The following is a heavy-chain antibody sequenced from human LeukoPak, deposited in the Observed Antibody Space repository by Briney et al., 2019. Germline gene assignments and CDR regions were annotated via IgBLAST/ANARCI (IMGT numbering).Heavy chain of an antibody. CDR1: GFTFTSSA. CDR2: IVVGSGNT. Sequence: SVKVSCKASGFTFTSSAMQWARQARGQRLEWIGWIVVGSGNTNYAQKFQERVTITRDMSTSTAYMELSSLRSEDTAVYYCAADYKTYCSGGSCRFDYWGQGTLVTVSS. CDR3: AADYKTYCSGGSCRFDY. V-gene: IGHV1-58*02. J-gene: IGHJ4*02. D-gene: IGHD2-15*01.